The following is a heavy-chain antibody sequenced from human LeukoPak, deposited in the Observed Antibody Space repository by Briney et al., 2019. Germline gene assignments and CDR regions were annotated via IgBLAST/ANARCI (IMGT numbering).Heavy chain of an antibody. CDR3: ARELITIFGVVDY. CDR1: GFTLSSYS. V-gene: IGHV3-21*01. Sequence: GGSLRLSCAASGFTLSSYSMNWVRQAPGKGLEWVSSISSSSSYIYYADSVKGRFTISRDNAKNSLYLQMNSLRAEDTAVYYCARELITIFGVVDYWGQGTLVTVSS. J-gene: IGHJ4*02. D-gene: IGHD3-3*01. CDR2: ISSSSSYI.